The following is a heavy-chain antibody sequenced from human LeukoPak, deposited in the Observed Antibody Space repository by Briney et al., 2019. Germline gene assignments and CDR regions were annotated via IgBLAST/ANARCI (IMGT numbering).Heavy chain of an antibody. V-gene: IGHV3-30*04. CDR1: GFTFSSYA. J-gene: IGHJ3*02. D-gene: IGHD2-15*01. CDR2: ISYDGSNK. CDR3: ARISGRDAFDI. Sequence: GGSLRLSCAASGFTFSSYAMHWVRQAPGKGLEWVAVISYDGSNKYYADSVKGRFTISRDNAKNSLYLQMNSLRAEDTAVYYCARISGRDAFDIWGQGTMVTVSS.